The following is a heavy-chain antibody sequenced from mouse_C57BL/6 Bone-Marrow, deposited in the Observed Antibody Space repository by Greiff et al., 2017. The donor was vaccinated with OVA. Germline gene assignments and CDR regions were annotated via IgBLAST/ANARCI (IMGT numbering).Heavy chain of an antibody. CDR2: IYPSDSET. CDR3: ASAGTYYYGSSYPYYYAMDY. D-gene: IGHD1-1*01. J-gene: IGHJ4*01. Sequence: QVQLQQPGAELVRPGSSVKLSCKASGYTFTSYWMDWVKQRPGQGLEWIGNIYPSDSETHYNQKFKDKATLTVDKSSSTAYMQLSSLTSEDSAVYYCASAGTYYYGSSYPYYYAMDYWGQGTSVTVSS. V-gene: IGHV1-61*01. CDR1: GYTFTSYW.